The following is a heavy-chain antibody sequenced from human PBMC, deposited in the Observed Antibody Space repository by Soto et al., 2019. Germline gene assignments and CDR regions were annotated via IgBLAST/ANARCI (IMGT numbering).Heavy chain of an antibody. CDR1: GGSMSSGNYY. D-gene: IGHD1-7*01. Sequence: PSETLALTCTVSGGSMSSGNYYWSWIRQPPGKGLEWIGFISYSGSTYYNASLKSRVTISVDTSKNQFSLNLSFVTAADTAVYYCATMGTPATGLYYFDYWGQGTLVTVSS. V-gene: IGHV4-30-4*01. CDR3: ATMGTPATGLYYFDY. J-gene: IGHJ4*02. CDR2: ISYSGST.